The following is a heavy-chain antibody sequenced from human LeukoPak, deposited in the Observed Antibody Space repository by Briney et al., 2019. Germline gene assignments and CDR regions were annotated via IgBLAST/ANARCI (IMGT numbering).Heavy chain of an antibody. D-gene: IGHD6-13*01. CDR3: ARSSSWYGSFDY. Sequence: GGSLRLSCAASGFTFSSYWMNWARQAPGKGLEWVASINHNGNVNYYVDSVKGRFTISRDNSKNTLYLQMNSLRAEDTAIYYCARSSSWYGSFDYWGQGTLVTVSS. V-gene: IGHV3-7*03. CDR1: GFTFSSYW. J-gene: IGHJ4*02. CDR2: INHNGNVN.